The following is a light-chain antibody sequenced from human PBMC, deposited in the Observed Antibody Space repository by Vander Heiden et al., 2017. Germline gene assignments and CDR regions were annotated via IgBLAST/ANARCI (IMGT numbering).Light chain of an antibody. CDR1: QSISSW. V-gene: IGKV1-5*01. J-gene: IGKJ2*01. CDR2: YAS. Sequence: DIQITPSPSTLSASVGDRVTITCRASQSISSWLAWYQQKPGKAPKLLIYYASSLESGVPSRFCGSGSGTEFTPITSSLQPDDFATDYCQQYNSYSPLYTFGQGTKLDIK. CDR3: QQYNSYSPLYT.